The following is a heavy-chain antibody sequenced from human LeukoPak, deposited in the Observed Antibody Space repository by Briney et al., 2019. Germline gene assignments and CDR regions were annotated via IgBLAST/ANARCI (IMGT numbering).Heavy chain of an antibody. Sequence: GGSLRLSCSASGFTFSSYAMYWVRQAPGKGLQYVSSITGNGGGTHYADSVKGRFTIYRDNSKNTLYLQMSSLRAEDTAVYYCARPMVGATFDYWGQGTLVTVST. CDR3: ARPMVGATFDY. J-gene: IGHJ4*02. CDR2: ITGNGGGT. D-gene: IGHD1-26*01. CDR1: GFTFSSYA. V-gene: IGHV3-64D*09.